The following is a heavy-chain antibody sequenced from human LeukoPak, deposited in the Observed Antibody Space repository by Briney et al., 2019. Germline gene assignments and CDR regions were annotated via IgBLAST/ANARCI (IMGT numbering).Heavy chain of an antibody. CDR2: VSGSGGST. Sequence: PGGSLRLSCAASGFTFSSYAMSWVRQGPGKGLEWVSAVSGSGGSTYYADSVKGRFTISRDNSKNTLYLQMNSLRAEDTAVYYCAKDLGYCSGGSCYYGNYWGQGTLVTVSS. CDR3: AKDLGYCSGGSCYYGNY. V-gene: IGHV3-23*01. CDR1: GFTFSSYA. J-gene: IGHJ4*02. D-gene: IGHD2-15*01.